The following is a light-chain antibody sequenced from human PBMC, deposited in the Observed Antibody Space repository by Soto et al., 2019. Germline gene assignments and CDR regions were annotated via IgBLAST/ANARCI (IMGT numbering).Light chain of an antibody. CDR1: QSVSSSY. CDR3: QQYGSTPST. J-gene: IGKJ1*01. Sequence: EIVLTQSPGTLSLSPGERATLSCRASQSVSSSYLAWYQQKPGQAPRPLIYGASSRAIGIPDRFSGSGSGTDFTLTISRRETEDFAVYYCQQYGSTPSTFGQGTKVEI. CDR2: GAS. V-gene: IGKV3-20*01.